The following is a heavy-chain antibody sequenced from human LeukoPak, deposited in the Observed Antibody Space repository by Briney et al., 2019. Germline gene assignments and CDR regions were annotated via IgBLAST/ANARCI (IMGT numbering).Heavy chain of an antibody. Sequence: GGSLRLSCAASGFTFSNYAMSWVRQAPGRGLEWGSCVLIGSTLKYHVDPVQGRFTLSRDDSQSTLYLQMPSLRAEATAVYYCVKRPASSDAYFEEWRRGTLVTVSS. D-gene: IGHD2-2*01. CDR2: VLIGSTLK. V-gene: IGHV3-23*03. CDR3: VKRPASSDAYFEE. CDR1: GFTFSNYA. J-gene: IGHJ4*02.